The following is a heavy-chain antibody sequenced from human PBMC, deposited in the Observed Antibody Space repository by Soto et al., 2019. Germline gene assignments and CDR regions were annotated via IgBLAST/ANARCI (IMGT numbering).Heavy chain of an antibody. V-gene: IGHV4-31*03. D-gene: IGHD2-2*01. J-gene: IGHJ5*02. CDR2: IYYSGTT. CDR3: ARCSLVVVPAPGFDP. Sequence: QVQLQESGPGLVKPSETLSLTCTASGGSISSGGYYWSWIRQHPGKGLEWIGYIYYSGTTYYNPSLKSRVTISVDTSKNQFSLKLSSVSAADTALYYCARCSLVVVPAPGFDPWGRGTLVTVSS. CDR1: GGSISSGGYY.